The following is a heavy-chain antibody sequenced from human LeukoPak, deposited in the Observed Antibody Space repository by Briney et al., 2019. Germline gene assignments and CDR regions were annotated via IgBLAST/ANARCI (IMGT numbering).Heavy chain of an antibody. V-gene: IGHV4-59*12. D-gene: IGHD6-19*01. Sequence: SETLSLTCTVSGGSISSYYWSWIRQPPGKGLEWIGYIYYSGSTNYNPFLKSRVTISVDTSKNQFSLKLSSVTAADTAVYYCARDSSGWYHFDYWGQGTLVTVSS. CDR1: GGSISSYY. CDR3: ARDSSGWYHFDY. J-gene: IGHJ4*02. CDR2: IYYSGST.